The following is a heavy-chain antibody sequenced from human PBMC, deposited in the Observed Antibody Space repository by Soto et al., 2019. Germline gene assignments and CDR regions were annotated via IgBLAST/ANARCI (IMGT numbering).Heavy chain of an antibody. Sequence: QVQLAEFGGGAVQPGRSLRLSCAASGFTFSKFAMHWVRQAPGKGLEWVAVISNDGRKKYYADSVTGRFTISRDNSNNTLYLQMNSLKTEDTAVYYCTTDRSYYDILTGYYDPDYWGQGTLVTVSS. CDR1: GFTFSKFA. J-gene: IGHJ4*02. D-gene: IGHD3-9*01. CDR2: ISNDGRKK. V-gene: IGHV3-30*03. CDR3: TTDRSYYDILTGYYDPDY.